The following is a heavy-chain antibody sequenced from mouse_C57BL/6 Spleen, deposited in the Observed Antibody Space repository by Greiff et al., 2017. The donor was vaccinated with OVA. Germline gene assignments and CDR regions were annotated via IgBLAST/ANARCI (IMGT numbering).Heavy chain of an antibody. CDR3: ANTPLYYGNHAY. CDR1: GYTFTSYW. D-gene: IGHD2-1*01. V-gene: IGHV1-74*01. J-gene: IGHJ3*01. Sequence: QVQLQQPGAELVKPGASVKVSCKASGYTFTSYWMLWVKQRPGQGLEWIGRIHPSDSDTNYNQKFKGKATLTVDKSSSTAYMQLSSLTSEYSAVYYCANTPLYYGNHAYWGQRTLVTVAA. CDR2: IHPSDSDT.